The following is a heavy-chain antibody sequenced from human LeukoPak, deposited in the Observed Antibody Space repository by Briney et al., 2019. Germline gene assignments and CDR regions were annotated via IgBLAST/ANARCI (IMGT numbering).Heavy chain of an antibody. CDR1: GFTLSNYG. J-gene: IGHJ4*02. Sequence: GGSLRLPCAASGFTLSNYGMNWVRQAPGKGLEWISYISSSRSTITYADSVRGRFTISKDNAKNSLHLQMDSLRAEDTAVYYCARDSPAFDYWGQGILVTVSS. CDR2: ISSSRSTI. CDR3: ARDSPAFDY. V-gene: IGHV3-48*01.